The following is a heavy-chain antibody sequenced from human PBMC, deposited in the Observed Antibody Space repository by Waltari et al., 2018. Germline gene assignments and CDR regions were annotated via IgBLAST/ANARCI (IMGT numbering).Heavy chain of an antibody. V-gene: IGHV1-24*01. J-gene: IGHJ4*02. D-gene: IGHD1-26*01. CDR2: FDPEYGET. Sequence: QVQLVQSGAEVKKPGASVKVSCKVSGSTLTEFSMHWVRQAPGKGLEWMGGFDPEYGETIYTQKFQGRVTMTEDTSTDTAYMELSSLRSEDMAVYYCATGSYSGRVRYYFDYWGQGTLVTVSS. CDR3: ATGSYSGRVRYYFDY. CDR1: GSTLTEFS.